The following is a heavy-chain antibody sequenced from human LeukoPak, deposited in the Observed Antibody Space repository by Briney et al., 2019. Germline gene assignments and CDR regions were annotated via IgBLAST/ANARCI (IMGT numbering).Heavy chain of an antibody. D-gene: IGHD6-13*01. Sequence: GGSLRPSCAASGFTFSSYTMSWVRQAPGKGLEWVSAISGSGGRTYYADSVKGRFTISRDNSKNTLYLQMNSLRAEDTAVYYCARDYSSSWYYFDYWGQGTLVTVSS. CDR2: ISGSGGRT. CDR3: ARDYSSSWYYFDY. V-gene: IGHV3-23*01. CDR1: GFTFSSYT. J-gene: IGHJ4*02.